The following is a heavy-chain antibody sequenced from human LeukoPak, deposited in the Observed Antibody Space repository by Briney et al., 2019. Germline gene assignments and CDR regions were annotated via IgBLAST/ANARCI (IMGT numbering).Heavy chain of an antibody. CDR2: IIPNFGTA. CDR1: GGTFSSYA. CDR3: ARDLGGTAGPEL. D-gene: IGHD2-21*02. V-gene: IGHV1-69*01. J-gene: IGHJ4*02. Sequence: GSSVKVSCKASGGTFSSYAISWVRQAPGQGLEWMGGIIPNFGTANYAQKFQGRVTITADESTSTAYMELSSLRSEDTAVYYCARDLGGTAGPELWGQGTLVTVSS.